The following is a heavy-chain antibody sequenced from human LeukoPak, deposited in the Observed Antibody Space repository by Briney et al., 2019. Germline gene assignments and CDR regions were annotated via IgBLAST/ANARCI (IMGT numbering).Heavy chain of an antibody. CDR3: AREPSWGAFDI. CDR2: IYYSGST. CDR1: GGSISSGGYY. D-gene: IGHD1-26*01. J-gene: IGHJ3*02. Sequence: PSETLSLTCTVSGGSISSGGYYWSWIRQPPGKGLEWIGYIYYSGSTNYNPSLKSRVTISVDTSKNQFSLKLSSVTAADTAVYYCAREPSWGAFDIWGQGTMVTVSS. V-gene: IGHV4-61*08.